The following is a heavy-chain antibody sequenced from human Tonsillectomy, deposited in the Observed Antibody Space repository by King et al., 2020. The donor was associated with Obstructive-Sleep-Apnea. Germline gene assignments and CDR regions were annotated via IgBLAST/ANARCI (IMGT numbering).Heavy chain of an antibody. V-gene: IGHV3-9*01. CDR2: ISWNSGGI. CDR1: GFTFDDYA. CDR3: AKDILYSSSWSALDY. Sequence: VQLVESGGGLVQPGRSLRLSCAASGFTFDDYAMHWVRQAPGKGLEWVSGISWNSGGIGYADSVKGRFTMSRDNANNSLYLQMNSLRAEDTALYYCAKDILYSSSWSALDYWGQGTLVTVSS. D-gene: IGHD6-13*01. J-gene: IGHJ4*02.